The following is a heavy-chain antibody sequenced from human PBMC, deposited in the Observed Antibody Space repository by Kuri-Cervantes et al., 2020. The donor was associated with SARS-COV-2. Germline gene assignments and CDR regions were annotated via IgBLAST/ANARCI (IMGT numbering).Heavy chain of an antibody. J-gene: IGHJ3*02. CDR1: GFIFSSYG. V-gene: IGHV3-21*01. CDR3: ARDSEVVVAPSAFDI. D-gene: IGHD2-15*01. CDR2: ISSSSSYI. Sequence: GGSLRLSCAASGFIFSSYGMHWVRQAPGKGLEWVSSISSSSSYIYYADSVKGRFTISRDNAKNSLYLQMNSLRAEDTAVYYCARDSEVVVAPSAFDIWGQGKMVTVSS.